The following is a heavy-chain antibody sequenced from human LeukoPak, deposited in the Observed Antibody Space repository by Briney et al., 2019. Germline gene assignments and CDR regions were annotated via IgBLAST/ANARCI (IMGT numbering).Heavy chain of an antibody. CDR1: GYIFTELS. CDR2: FDPEDGET. J-gene: IGHJ4*02. Sequence: ASVKVSCKVSGYIFTELSMHWVRQVPGKGPEWMGGFDPEDGETIYAQKFQGRVTMTEDTSTDTAYMELSSLTSEDTGVYYCATAVKWVQLWSTWGQGTLVTVSS. D-gene: IGHD5-18*01. CDR3: ATAVKWVQLWST. V-gene: IGHV1-24*01.